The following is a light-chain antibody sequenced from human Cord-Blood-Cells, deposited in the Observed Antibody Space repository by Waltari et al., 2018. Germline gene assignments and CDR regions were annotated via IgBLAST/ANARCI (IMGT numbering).Light chain of an antibody. CDR2: GAS. Sequence: EIVMTQSPATLSVSPGERATLSCRARQSVSSNLAWYQQKPGQAPRLLIYGASIRATGIPARFSGSGSGTEFTLTISSLQSEDFAVYYCQQYNNWPLLLTFGGGTKVEIK. CDR1: QSVSSN. V-gene: IGKV3D-15*01. J-gene: IGKJ4*01. CDR3: QQYNNWPLLLT.